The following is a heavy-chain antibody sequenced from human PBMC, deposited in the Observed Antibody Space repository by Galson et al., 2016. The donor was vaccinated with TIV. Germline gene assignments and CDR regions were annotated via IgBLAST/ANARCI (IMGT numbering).Heavy chain of an antibody. CDR2: IYYSGSA. J-gene: IGHJ5*02. CDR3: ATYCSSTTCLFDP. Sequence: ETLSLTCTVSGGSISSTSYYWGWIRQPPGKGLEWIGNIYYSGSAYYNPSLKSRVTISVDTSTNQFSLRLSSVTAADTAVYYCATYCSSTTCLFDPWGQGTLVTVSS. D-gene: IGHD2-2*01. V-gene: IGHV4-39*01. CDR1: GGSISSTSYY.